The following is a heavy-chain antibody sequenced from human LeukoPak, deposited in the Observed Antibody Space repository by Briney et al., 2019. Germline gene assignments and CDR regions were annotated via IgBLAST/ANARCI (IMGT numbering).Heavy chain of an antibody. D-gene: IGHD1/OR15-1a*01. V-gene: IGHV4-30-4*01. J-gene: IGHJ4*02. CDR3: AAGAFTRGEHDF. CDR2: IYDSGTT. Sequence: SETLSLTCTVSGTSISSDTYYWNWVRQTPGRGLEWIGCIYDSGTTYYNPSLESRITMAMDTSKNQFSLKLTSLTAPDTAVYYCAAGAFTRGEHDFWGQGTLVTVFS. CDR1: GTSISSDTYY.